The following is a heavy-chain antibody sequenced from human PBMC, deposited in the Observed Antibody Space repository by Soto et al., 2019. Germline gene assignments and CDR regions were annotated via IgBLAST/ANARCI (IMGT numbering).Heavy chain of an antibody. V-gene: IGHV4-59*01. J-gene: IGHJ4*02. CDR3: ARYSVTAIPHFDY. CDR2: IYYSGST. CDR1: GGSISSYY. D-gene: IGHD2-21*02. Sequence: SETLSLTCTVSGGSISSYYWSWIRQPPGKGLEWIGYIYYSGSTNYNPSLKSRVTISVDTSKNQFSLKLSSVTATDTAVYYCARYSVTAIPHFDYWGQGTLVTVSS.